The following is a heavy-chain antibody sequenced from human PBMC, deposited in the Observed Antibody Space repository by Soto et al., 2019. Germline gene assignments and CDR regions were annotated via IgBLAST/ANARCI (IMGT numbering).Heavy chain of an antibody. V-gene: IGHV1-8*01. CDR2: MNPNSGNT. CDR1: GYTFTSYD. Sequence: GASVKVSCKASGYTFTSYDINWVRQATGQGLEWMGWMNPNSGNTGYAQKFQGRVTMTRNTSISTAYMELSSLRSEDTAVYYCARGLPQLRDEYYGMDVWGQGTTVTVSS. CDR3: ARGLPQLRDEYYGMDV. D-gene: IGHD6-13*01. J-gene: IGHJ6*02.